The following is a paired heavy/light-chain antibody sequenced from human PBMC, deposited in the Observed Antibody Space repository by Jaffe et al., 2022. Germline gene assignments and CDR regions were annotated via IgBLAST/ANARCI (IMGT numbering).Heavy chain of an antibody. V-gene: IGHV3-23*01. CDR2: ISGSGGST. CDR1: GFTFSSYA. CDR3: AKINELLWFRELLYTGDY. Sequence: EVQLLESGGGLVQPGGSLRLSCAASGFTFSSYAMSWVRQAPGKGLEWVSAISGSGGSTYYADSVKGRFTISRDNSKNTLYLQMNSLRAEDTAVYYCAKINELLWFRELLYTGDYWGQGTLVTVSS. D-gene: IGHD3-10*01. J-gene: IGHJ4*02.
Light chain of an antibody. Sequence: EIVLTQSPATLSLSPGERATLSCRASQSVSSYLAWYQQKPGQAPRLLIYDASNRATGIPARFSGSGSGTDFTLTISSLEPEDFAVYYCQQRSNWPAYTFGQGTKLEIK. CDR1: QSVSSY. J-gene: IGKJ2*01. CDR3: QQRSNWPAYT. V-gene: IGKV3-11*01. CDR2: DAS.